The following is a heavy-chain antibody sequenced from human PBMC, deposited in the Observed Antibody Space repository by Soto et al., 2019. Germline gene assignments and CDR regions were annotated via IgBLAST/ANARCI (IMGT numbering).Heavy chain of an antibody. CDR1: GGSISSGDYY. V-gene: IGHV4-30-4*01. Sequence: PSETLSLTCTVSGGSISSGDYYWSWIRQPPGKGLEWIGYIYYSGSTYYNPSPKSRVTISVDTSKNQFSLKLSSVTAADTAVYYCARDGPNYYDSSGYYYMDYWGQGTLVTVSS. CDR2: IYYSGST. J-gene: IGHJ4*02. CDR3: ARDGPNYYDSSGYYYMDY. D-gene: IGHD3-22*01.